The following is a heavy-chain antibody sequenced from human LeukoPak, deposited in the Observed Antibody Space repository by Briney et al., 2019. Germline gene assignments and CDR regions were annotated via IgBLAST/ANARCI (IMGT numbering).Heavy chain of an antibody. Sequence: SETLSLTCAVYGGSFSGYYWSWIRPPPGKGLEWIGEINHSGSTNYNPSLKSRVTISVDTSKNQFSLKLSSVTAADTAVYYCAIPRNYYDSSGYALDYWGQGTLVTVSS. CDR2: INHSGST. J-gene: IGHJ4*02. D-gene: IGHD3-22*01. CDR1: GGSFSGYY. CDR3: AIPRNYYDSSGYALDY. V-gene: IGHV4-34*01.